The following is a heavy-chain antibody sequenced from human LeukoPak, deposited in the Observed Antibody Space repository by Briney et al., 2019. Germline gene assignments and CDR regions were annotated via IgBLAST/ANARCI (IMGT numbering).Heavy chain of an antibody. J-gene: IGHJ4*02. Sequence: GGSLRLSCAASGFTFSSYAMSWVRQAPGKGLEWVSAISGSGGSTYYADPVKGRFTIPRDNSKNTLYLQMNSLRAEDTAVYFCAKCKGYSSGWYLIYWGQGTLVTVSS. D-gene: IGHD6-19*01. CDR2: ISGSGGST. V-gene: IGHV3-23*01. CDR3: AKCKGYSSGWYLIY. CDR1: GFTFSSYA.